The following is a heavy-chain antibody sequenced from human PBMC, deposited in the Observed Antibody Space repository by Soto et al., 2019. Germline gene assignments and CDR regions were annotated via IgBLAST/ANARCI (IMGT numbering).Heavy chain of an antibody. J-gene: IGHJ6*02. CDR1: GFTFNKYA. Sequence: EVVLLESGGGLLQPGGSLRISCVASGFTFNKYAMNWVRQAPGKGLEWVSVISGYDKYTNYADSVKGRVTVSRDNSRNTLYLQMNSLRVDDTAVYYCAKATRESYTDYYNYGMDVWGQGTTVTVS. V-gene: IGHV3-23*01. CDR3: AKATRESYTDYYNYGMDV. D-gene: IGHD3-16*01. CDR2: ISGYDKYT.